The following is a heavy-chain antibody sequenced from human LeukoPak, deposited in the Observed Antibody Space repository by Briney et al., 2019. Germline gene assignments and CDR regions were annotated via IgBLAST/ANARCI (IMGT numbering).Heavy chain of an antibody. D-gene: IGHD6-13*01. Sequence: SETLSLTCTVSGGSISSSSYYGGWVRQTPGKGLEWIASIYYSGSTYYRSSLKSRVTISIDTSKNQFSLKLSSVTAADTAVYYCARLSIVTAVDNWGQGTPVTVSS. CDR1: GGSISSSSYY. V-gene: IGHV4-39*01. CDR2: IYYSGST. CDR3: ARLSIVTAVDN. J-gene: IGHJ4*02.